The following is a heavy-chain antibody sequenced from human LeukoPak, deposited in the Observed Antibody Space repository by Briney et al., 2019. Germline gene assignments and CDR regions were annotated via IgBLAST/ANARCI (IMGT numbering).Heavy chain of an antibody. CDR3: AALRWKGNYYHMDV. V-gene: IGHV1-18*01. J-gene: IGHJ6*03. D-gene: IGHD5-24*01. CDR1: GYTFTNYG. CDR2: IRASSGNT. Sequence: ASVKVSCKASGYTFTNYGISWVRQAPGQGLEWMGWIRASSGNTKYAQKVQGRVTMTTDTSTSTAYMELRSLRSDDTAMYYCAALRWKGNYYHMDVWGKGTTVTISS.